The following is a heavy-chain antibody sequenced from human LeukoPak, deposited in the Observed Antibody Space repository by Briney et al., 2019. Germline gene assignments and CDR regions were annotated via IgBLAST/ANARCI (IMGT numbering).Heavy chain of an antibody. CDR1: GDSISSGSYY. D-gene: IGHD7-27*01. CDR2: IYTSGST. Sequence: NPSQTLSLTCTVSGDSISSGSYYWNWIRQPAGKTLEWIGRIYTSGSTNYNPSLKSRVTISVDTSKNQFSLKMSSVTAADTAMYYCANTPLTVENAFDIWGQGTMVTVSS. V-gene: IGHV4-61*02. CDR3: ANTPLTVENAFDI. J-gene: IGHJ3*02.